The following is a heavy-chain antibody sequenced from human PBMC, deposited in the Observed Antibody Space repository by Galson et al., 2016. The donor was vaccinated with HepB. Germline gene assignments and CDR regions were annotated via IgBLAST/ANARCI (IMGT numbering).Heavy chain of an antibody. CDR1: GFTFSSYG. V-gene: IGHV3-30*18. CDR2: ISYDGSKK. Sequence: SLRLSCAASGFTFSSYGMNWVRQAPGKGLEWVAVISYDGSKKYYADSAKGRFTISRDNSKNTLYLQMNGLRAEDTAVYYCAKNDIFTGYSAFDYWGQGTLVTVSS. CDR3: AKNDIFTGYSAFDY. J-gene: IGHJ4*02. D-gene: IGHD3-9*01.